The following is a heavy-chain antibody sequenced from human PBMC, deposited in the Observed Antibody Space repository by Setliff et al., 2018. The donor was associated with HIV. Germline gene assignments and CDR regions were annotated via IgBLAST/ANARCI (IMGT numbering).Heavy chain of an antibody. D-gene: IGHD5-18*01. J-gene: IGHJ3*01. V-gene: IGHV4-39*02. Sequence: PSETLSLTCTVSGGSIGSSGYYWGWIRQPPGKGLEWIGSIYYSGSTYYNQSLKSRVTISVDTSKNHFSLKLSSVTAADTAVYYCARRRGYGYGSDAFDFWGQGTMVTVSS. CDR2: IYYSGST. CDR1: GGSIGSSGYY. CDR3: ARRRGYGYGSDAFDF.